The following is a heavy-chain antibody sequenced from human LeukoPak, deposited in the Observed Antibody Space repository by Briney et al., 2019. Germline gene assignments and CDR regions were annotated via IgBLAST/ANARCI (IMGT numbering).Heavy chain of an antibody. CDR2: IGSTTV. J-gene: IGHJ5*01. D-gene: IGHD2-15*01. CDR3: ARDRGYCSGGICYGSWFDS. Sequence: GGSLRLSCAASGFTFSSYSMNWVRQAPGKGLEWVSYIGSTTVYYADSVKGRFTTSRDSAKNSLYLQMNSLRAEDTAVYYCARDRGYCSGGICYGSWFDSWGQGTLVTVSS. CDR1: GFTFSSYS. V-gene: IGHV3-48*01.